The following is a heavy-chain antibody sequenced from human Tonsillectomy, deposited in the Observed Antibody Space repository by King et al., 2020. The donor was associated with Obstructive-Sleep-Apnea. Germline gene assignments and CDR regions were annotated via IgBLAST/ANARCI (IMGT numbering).Heavy chain of an antibody. CDR2: INHSGST. CDR3: ARSGTPTDGMDV. Sequence: VQLQQWGAGLLKPSETLSLTCAVYGGSFSGYYWSWIRQPPGKGLEWIGEINHSGSTNYNPSLKSRVTISVDTSKNQFSLKLSSVTAADTAVYYCARSGTPTDGMDVWGQGTTVTVSS. J-gene: IGHJ6*02. D-gene: IGHD1-26*01. V-gene: IGHV4-34*01. CDR1: GGSFSGYY.